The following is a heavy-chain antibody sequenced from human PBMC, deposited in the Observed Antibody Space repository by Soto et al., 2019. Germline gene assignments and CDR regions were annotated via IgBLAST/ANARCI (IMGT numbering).Heavy chain of an antibody. Sequence: QVQLEQSGAEVKKPGSSVKISCKASGGTLSDHGVSWLRQAPGQGLEWVGGTIPVFNTAKYAPKFQGRVTIAADTSTNIAYMELGSLRSGDTAFYYCARGVYGSGNYYTGPSAFAIWGQGTLVIVSS. CDR1: GGTLSDHG. CDR3: ARGVYGSGNYYTGPSAFAI. J-gene: IGHJ3*02. V-gene: IGHV1-69*06. CDR2: TIPVFNTA. D-gene: IGHD3-10*01.